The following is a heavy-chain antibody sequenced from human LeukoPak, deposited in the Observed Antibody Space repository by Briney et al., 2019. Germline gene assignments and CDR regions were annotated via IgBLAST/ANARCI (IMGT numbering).Heavy chain of an antibody. CDR1: GFTFSSYG. V-gene: IGHV3-7*01. J-gene: IGHJ6*02. CDR3: ARDGITMVRGVIYYYYYGMDV. CDR2: IKQDGSEK. Sequence: GGSLRLSCAASGFTFSSYGMHWVRQAPGKGLEWVANIKQDGSEKYYVDSVKGRFTISRDNAKNSLYLQMNSLRAEDTAVYYCARDGITMVRGVIYYYYYGMDVWGQGTTVTVSS. D-gene: IGHD3-10*01.